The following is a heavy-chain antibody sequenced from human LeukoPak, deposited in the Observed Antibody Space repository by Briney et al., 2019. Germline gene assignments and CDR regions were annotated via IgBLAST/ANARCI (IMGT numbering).Heavy chain of an antibody. V-gene: IGHV3-48*01. CDR1: GFTFSTYS. Sequence: GGSLRLSCAASGFTFSTYSMNWVRQAPGKGLEWVSYISVSSNTMYYADSVKGRFTISRDNAKNSLYLQMNSLRAEDTAVYYCARVLSWGSSYFDLWGRGTLVTVSS. CDR3: ARVLSWGSSYFDL. J-gene: IGHJ2*01. CDR2: ISVSSNTM. D-gene: IGHD7-27*01.